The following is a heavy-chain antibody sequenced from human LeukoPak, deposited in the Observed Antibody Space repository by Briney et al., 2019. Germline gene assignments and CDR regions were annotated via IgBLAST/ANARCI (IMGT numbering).Heavy chain of an antibody. Sequence: TGGSLRLSCAASGFTFSSYAMNLVRQAPGKGLEWVSVIRGGGGSTYYADSVKGRFTISRDNSKNTMHLQMNSLRAEDTAVYYCAKDWGSGWYLDYWGQGTLVTVSS. CDR1: GFTFSSYA. CDR3: AKDWGSGWYLDY. D-gene: IGHD6-19*01. V-gene: IGHV3-23*01. J-gene: IGHJ4*02. CDR2: IRGGGGST.